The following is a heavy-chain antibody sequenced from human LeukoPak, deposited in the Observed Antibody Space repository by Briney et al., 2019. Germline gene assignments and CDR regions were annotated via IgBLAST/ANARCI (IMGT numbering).Heavy chain of an antibody. CDR1: GFXFSSYA. D-gene: IGHD6-13*01. CDR3: AKGFVSSWTFDY. Sequence: PGGSLRLSCAGSGFXFSSYAMSWVRQAPGKGLEWVSAISGSGGSTYYADSVKGRFTISRDNSKNTLYLQMNSLRAEDTAVYYCAKGFVSSWTFDYWGQGTLVTVSS. CDR2: ISGSGGST. V-gene: IGHV3-23*01. J-gene: IGHJ4*02.